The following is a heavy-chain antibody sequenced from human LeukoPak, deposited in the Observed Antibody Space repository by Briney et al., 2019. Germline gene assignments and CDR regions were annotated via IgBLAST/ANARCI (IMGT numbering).Heavy chain of an antibody. CDR1: GFTFSSYA. Sequence: GGSLRLSCAASGFTFSSYAMSWVRQAPGKGLEWVSAISGSGGSTYYADSVMGRFTISRDNSKNTLYLQMNSLRAEDTAVYYCARDLRLGGSGSWIDAFDIWGQGTMVTVSS. CDR3: ARDLRLGGSGSWIDAFDI. D-gene: IGHD3-10*01. V-gene: IGHV3-23*01. CDR2: ISGSGGST. J-gene: IGHJ3*02.